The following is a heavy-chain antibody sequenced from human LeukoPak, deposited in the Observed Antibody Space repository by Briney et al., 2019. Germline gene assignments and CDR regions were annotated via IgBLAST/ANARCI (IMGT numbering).Heavy chain of an antibody. V-gene: IGHV3-23*01. CDR1: GFTFSSYA. CDR3: AKDTLIAVAGLYYFDY. CDR2: ISAGGNSP. Sequence: PGGSLRLSCAASGFTFSSYAMIWVRQAPGKGLEWVSGISAGGNSPYYADSVKGRFTISRDDSKNTLYLQMNSLRAEDTAVYYCAKDTLIAVAGLYYFDYWGQGILVTVSS. J-gene: IGHJ4*02. D-gene: IGHD6-19*01.